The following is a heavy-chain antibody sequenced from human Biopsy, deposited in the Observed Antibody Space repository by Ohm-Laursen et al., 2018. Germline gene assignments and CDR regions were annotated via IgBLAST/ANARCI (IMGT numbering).Heavy chain of an antibody. D-gene: IGHD7-27*01. Sequence: GTLSLTCAVYGWSFSGSYWTWIRQPPGKGLECLGEMSHSGRTNHNPALKSRVTISMDTSKNQFSLKLTSVTAADTAVYYCARLIGDPSYWGQGILVTVSS. CDR2: MSHSGRT. CDR1: GWSFSGSY. CDR3: ARLIGDPSY. J-gene: IGHJ4*02. V-gene: IGHV4-34*01.